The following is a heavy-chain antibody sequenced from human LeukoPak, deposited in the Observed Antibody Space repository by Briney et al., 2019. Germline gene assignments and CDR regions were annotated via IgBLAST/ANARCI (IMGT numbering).Heavy chain of an antibody. V-gene: IGHV3-74*01. CDR3: ARVGGSYWGWFDP. Sequence: GGSLRLSCAASGFIFSSYWMYWVRQAPGKGLVWVSRINSDGRSTSYADSVKGRFTISRDNAKNSLYLQMNSLRAEDTAVYYCARVGGSYWGWFDPWGQGTLVTVSS. D-gene: IGHD1-26*01. CDR2: INSDGRST. J-gene: IGHJ5*02. CDR1: GFIFSSYW.